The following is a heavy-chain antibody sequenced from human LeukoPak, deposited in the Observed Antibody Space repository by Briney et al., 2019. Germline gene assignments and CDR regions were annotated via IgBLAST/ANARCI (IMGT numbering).Heavy chain of an antibody. J-gene: IGHJ4*02. CDR2: ISSSSSTI. CDR3: ARASGDFDY. Sequence: GGSLRLSCAASGFTFSNYWMNWVRQAPGKGLEWVSYISSSSSTIYYADSVKGRFTISRDNAKNSLYLQMNSLRAEDTAVYYCARASGDFDYWGQGTLVTVSS. CDR1: GFTFSNYW. D-gene: IGHD6-25*01. V-gene: IGHV3-48*01.